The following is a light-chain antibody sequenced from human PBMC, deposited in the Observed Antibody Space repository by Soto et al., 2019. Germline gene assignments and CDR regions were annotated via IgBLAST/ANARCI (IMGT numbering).Light chain of an antibody. Sequence: VLTQSPATLYAPPGQRRTLSCRASQSVASSVAWYQQKPGQAPRIIIHGETTRATGIKDRFSGSGSGTEFTLTIRSMQSEDFAVYYCKQYNNWHRTLGHGHQVDIK. J-gene: IGKJ1*01. CDR3: KQYNNWHRT. V-gene: IGKV3-15*01. CDR1: QSVASS. CDR2: GET.